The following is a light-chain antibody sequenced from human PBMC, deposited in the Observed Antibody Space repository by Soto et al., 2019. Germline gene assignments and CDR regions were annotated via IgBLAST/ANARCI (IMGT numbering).Light chain of an antibody. CDR1: QSVGTN. V-gene: IGKV3-15*01. Sequence: EKVMTQSPATLSVSPGERVTLSCRASQSVGTNLAWFQQKPGQAPRLLIYDSSTRATGIPARFSGSGSGTEFTLTTSSLQSEDLAVYYCQQYNNWPRTFGQGTKVEIK. J-gene: IGKJ1*01. CDR3: QQYNNWPRT. CDR2: DSS.